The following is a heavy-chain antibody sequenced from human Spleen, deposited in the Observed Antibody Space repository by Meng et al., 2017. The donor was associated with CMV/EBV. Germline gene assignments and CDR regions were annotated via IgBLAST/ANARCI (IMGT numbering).Heavy chain of an antibody. Sequence: GGSLRLSCAASGFTFSSYSMNWVRQAPGKGLEWVSSISSSSSYIYYADSVKGRFTISRDNAKNSLYLQMNSLRAEDTAVYYCARDGVGATRGKAFDIWGQGTMVTVSS. CDR2: ISSSSSYI. J-gene: IGHJ3*02. D-gene: IGHD1-26*01. CDR1: GFTFSSYS. CDR3: ARDGVGATRGKAFDI. V-gene: IGHV3-21*01.